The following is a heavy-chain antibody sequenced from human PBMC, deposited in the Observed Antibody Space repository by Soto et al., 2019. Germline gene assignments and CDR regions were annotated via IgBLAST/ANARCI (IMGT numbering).Heavy chain of an antibody. CDR1: GYTLTELS. CDR2: FDPEDGET. CDR3: ATQVLYYDSSRHFQH. D-gene: IGHD3-22*01. Sequence: ASVKVSCKVSGYTLTELSMHWVRQAPGKGLEWMGGFDPEDGETIYAQKFQGRVTMTEDTSTDTAYMELSSLRSEDSAVYYSATQVLYYDSSRHFQHWGQGTLVTVSS. J-gene: IGHJ1*01. V-gene: IGHV1-24*01.